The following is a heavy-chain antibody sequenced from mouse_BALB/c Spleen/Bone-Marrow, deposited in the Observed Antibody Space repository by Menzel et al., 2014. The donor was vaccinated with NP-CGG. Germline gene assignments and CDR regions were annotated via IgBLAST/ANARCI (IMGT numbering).Heavy chain of an antibody. CDR1: GYTFTSYW. CDR3: TSDYDDY. D-gene: IGHD2-4*01. Sequence: EVKLLESGTVLARPGASVKMSCKASGYTFTSYWMHWVKQRPGQDLEWIGAIYPGNSDTSYNQKFKGKAKLTAVTSTSAAYMELSSLTNEDSAVYYRTSDYDDYWGQGTTLTVSS. J-gene: IGHJ2*01. CDR2: IYPGNSDT. V-gene: IGHV1-5*01.